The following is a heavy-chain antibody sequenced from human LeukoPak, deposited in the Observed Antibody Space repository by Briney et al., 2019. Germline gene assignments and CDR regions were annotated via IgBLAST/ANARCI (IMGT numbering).Heavy chain of an antibody. CDR2: IRSKADGGTT. D-gene: IGHD1-26*01. V-gene: IGHV3-49*04. CDR1: GFTFSSYA. J-gene: IGHJ4*02. Sequence: GGSLRLSCAASGFTFSSYAMSWVAQVPGKGLEWLGFIRSKADGGTTEYAASVKGRFTISRDDSKSIAYLQMNSLKTEDTAVYYCTSGIVGATSFDYWGQGTLVTVSS. CDR3: TSGIVGATSFDY.